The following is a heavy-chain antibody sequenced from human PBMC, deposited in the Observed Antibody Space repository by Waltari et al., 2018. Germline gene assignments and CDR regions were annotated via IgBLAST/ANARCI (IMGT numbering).Heavy chain of an antibody. D-gene: IGHD3-3*01. V-gene: IGHV4-39*01. CDR3: ARHYHRITIFGVVTSTNFDY. J-gene: IGHJ4*02. Sequence: QLKLQESGPGLVKPSETLSLTCTVSGGSISSSSYYWGWIRQPPGTGLEWIGSIYYSGSTYYNPSLKSRVTISVDTSKNQFSLKLSSVTAADTAVYYCARHYHRITIFGVVTSTNFDYWGQGTLVTVSS. CDR2: IYYSGST. CDR1: GGSISSSSYY.